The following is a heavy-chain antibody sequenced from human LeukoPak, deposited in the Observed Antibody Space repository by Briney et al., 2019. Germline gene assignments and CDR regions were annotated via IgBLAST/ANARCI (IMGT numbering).Heavy chain of an antibody. J-gene: IGHJ4*02. CDR1: GFTFSGYG. CDR2: IRYDESNK. V-gene: IGHV3-30*02. D-gene: IGHD6-19*01. CDR3: ARIPRRSGWYDGFDY. Sequence: PGGSLRLSCAASGFTFSGYGMYWVRQAPGKGLEWVAFIRYDESNKYYADSVKGRFTISRDNSRNTMYLQMNSLRAVDTAVYYCARIPRRSGWYDGFDYWGQGTLVTVSS.